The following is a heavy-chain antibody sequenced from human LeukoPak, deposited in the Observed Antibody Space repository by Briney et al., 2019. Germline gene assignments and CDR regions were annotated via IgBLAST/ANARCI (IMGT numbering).Heavy chain of an antibody. CDR1: GYTFTGYH. V-gene: IGHV1-2*02. J-gene: IGHJ4*02. D-gene: IGHD6-19*01. CDR2: INPNSGGT. CDR3: ARVARAGSGWYVGDY. Sequence: GASVKVSCKASGYTFTGYHMHWVRQAPGQGLEWMGWINPNSGGTNYAQKFQGRVTMTRDTSISTAYMELSRLRSDDTAVYYCARVARAGSGWYVGDYWGQGTLVTVSS.